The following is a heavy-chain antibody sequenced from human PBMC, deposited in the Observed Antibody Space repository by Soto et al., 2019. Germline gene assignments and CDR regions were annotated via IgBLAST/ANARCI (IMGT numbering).Heavy chain of an antibody. Sequence: HLQGSGQGLVKPSEPLSPTCTVSGGSVTSSSSSWGWVRQPPGKGRGWIGSVYYSGSTYYNPSLESRVTISVDKSKNQFSLKLMSLSAADTAVYYCGRLEGLATISYYFDYWGQGALVTVSS. CDR2: VYYSGST. J-gene: IGHJ4*02. CDR1: GGSVTSSSSS. V-gene: IGHV4-39*01. D-gene: IGHD3-9*01. CDR3: GRLEGLATISYYFDY.